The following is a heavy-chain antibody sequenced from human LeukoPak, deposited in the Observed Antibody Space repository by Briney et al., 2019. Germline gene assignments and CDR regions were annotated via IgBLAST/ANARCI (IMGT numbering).Heavy chain of an antibody. J-gene: IGHJ4*02. Sequence: GGSLRLSCAASGFTFSSYGMHWVRQAPGKGLEWVAVISYDGSNKYYADSVKGRFTISRDNSKNTLYLQMNSLRAEDTAVYYCAKDQRYSSGWYEFDYWGQGTLVTVSS. CDR2: ISYDGSNK. CDR1: GFTFSSYG. V-gene: IGHV3-30*18. D-gene: IGHD6-19*01. CDR3: AKDQRYSSGWYEFDY.